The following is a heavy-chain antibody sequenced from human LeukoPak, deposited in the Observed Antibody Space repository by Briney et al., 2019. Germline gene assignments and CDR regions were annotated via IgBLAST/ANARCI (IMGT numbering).Heavy chain of an antibody. J-gene: IGHJ5*02. CDR1: GYTFTSYD. V-gene: IGHV1-18*01. CDR3: ARRHVDHGADH. CDR2: ISGYNGNT. Sequence: ASVKVSCKASGYTFTSYDINWVRQATGQGLEWMGWISGYNGNTNYAQKLQGRITMTTDPSTSTAYLELRSLRFDDTAVYYCARRHVDHGADHWGQGTLVTVSS. D-gene: IGHD4/OR15-4a*01.